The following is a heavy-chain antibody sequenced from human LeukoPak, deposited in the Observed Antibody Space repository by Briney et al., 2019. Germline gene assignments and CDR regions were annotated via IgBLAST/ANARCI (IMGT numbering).Heavy chain of an antibody. CDR3: ARDRWDCSSTSCYTNYYYMDV. CDR2: ISYDGSNK. J-gene: IGHJ6*03. D-gene: IGHD2-2*02. Sequence: PGRSLRLSCAASGFTFSSYAMHWVRQAPGKGLEWVAVISYDGSNKYYADSVKGRFTISRDNSKNTLYLQMNSLRAEDTAVYYCARDRWDCSSTSCYTNYYYMDVWGKGTTVTVSS. CDR1: GFTFSSYA. V-gene: IGHV3-30*01.